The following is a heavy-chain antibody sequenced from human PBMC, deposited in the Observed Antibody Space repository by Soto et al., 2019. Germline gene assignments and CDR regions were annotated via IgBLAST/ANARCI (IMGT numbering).Heavy chain of an antibody. CDR3: VRSGTARLLRHSWFDT. J-gene: IGHJ5*02. D-gene: IGHD2-21*01. V-gene: IGHV3-21*01. Sequence: EVQLVESGGGLVKPGGSLRLSCAASGFTFNTYDMNWVRQAPGKGLEWVSSITTSSAYIYYADSLKGRITTSRDNANNSLFLQMNSLRAEDTAVYYCVRSGTARLLRHSWFDTWGQGTLVTVSS. CDR1: GFTFNTYD. CDR2: ITTSSAYI.